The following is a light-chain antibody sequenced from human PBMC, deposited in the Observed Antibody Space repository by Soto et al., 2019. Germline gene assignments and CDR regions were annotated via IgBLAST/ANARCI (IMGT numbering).Light chain of an antibody. V-gene: IGKV1-5*03. Sequence: DIQMTQSPSTLSASVGDRVTITCRASQTLSTFLDWYQQRPGKAPNLLIYKASSLESGVPSRFSGSGSGTEFTLTISSLQADDFATYFCQQYRPYPCTFGQGTKVEVK. CDR3: QQYRPYPCT. CDR2: KAS. CDR1: QTLSTF. J-gene: IGKJ1*01.